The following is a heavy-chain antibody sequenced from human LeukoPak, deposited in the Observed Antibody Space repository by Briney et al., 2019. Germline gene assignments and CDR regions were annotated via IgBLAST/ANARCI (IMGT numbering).Heavy chain of an antibody. J-gene: IGHJ4*02. Sequence: PSGGSLRLSCAASGFTFSNYAMCWVRQAPGRGLEWVSAITNSGTGTYYADSVRGRFTISRDNSKNTLYLQIHSLRAEDTALYYCARREPTVNTPYQDYFDYWGQGTLVTVSS. V-gene: IGHV3-23*01. CDR1: GFTFSNYA. D-gene: IGHD4-17*01. CDR3: ARREPTVNTPYQDYFDY. CDR2: ITNSGTGT.